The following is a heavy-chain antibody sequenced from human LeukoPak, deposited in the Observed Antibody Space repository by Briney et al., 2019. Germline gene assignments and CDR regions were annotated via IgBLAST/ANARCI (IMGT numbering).Heavy chain of an antibody. J-gene: IGHJ4*02. CDR1: GTTFMSND. V-gene: IGHV1-8*01. CDR2: MNPNNGNT. Sequence: ASVKVSSKVSGTTFMSNDINWVRQATGQGLEWMGWMNPNNGNTGYAPKFQGRVTMTSNTSITTAYMELSSLTSEDTAVYYCARGGNIGAVPTAWGQGTLVTVSS. D-gene: IGHD6-13*01. CDR3: ARGGNIGAVPTA.